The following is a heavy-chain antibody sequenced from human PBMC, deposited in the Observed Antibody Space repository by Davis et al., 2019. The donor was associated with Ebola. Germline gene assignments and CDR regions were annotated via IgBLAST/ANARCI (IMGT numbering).Heavy chain of an antibody. V-gene: IGHV1-18*04. CDR1: GNTFYYYG. CDR2: IRTYNGDT. J-gene: IGHJ4*02. D-gene: IGHD5-18*01. Sequence: AASVKVSCKASGNTFYYYGISWVRQAPGQGLEWLGWIRTYNGDTRYAQKLQGRVSMTTDTSTNTAYMELGSLTFDDTAVYYCASGKMGYTYGRFDYWGQGTLVTVSS. CDR3: ASGKMGYTYGRFDY.